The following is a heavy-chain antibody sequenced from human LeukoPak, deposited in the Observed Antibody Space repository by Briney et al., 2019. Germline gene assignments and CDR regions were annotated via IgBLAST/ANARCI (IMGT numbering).Heavy chain of an antibody. V-gene: IGHV1-2*02. CDR2: INPKTGGT. Sequence: ASVKLSCKASGYTLSDYFMHWVRQAPGQGLEWMGWINPKTGGTTYAQNFQGRVTMTRDMSITTAYMDLGRLRPDDTAVYYCTRAFEYGWFDPWGQGTLVTVSS. D-gene: IGHD4-17*01. J-gene: IGHJ5*02. CDR3: TRAFEYGWFDP. CDR1: GYTLSDYF.